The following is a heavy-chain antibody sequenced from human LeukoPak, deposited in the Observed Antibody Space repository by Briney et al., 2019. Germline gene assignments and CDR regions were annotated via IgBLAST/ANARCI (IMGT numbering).Heavy chain of an antibody. CDR1: GYIFTNYG. Sequence: ASVKDSCKTSGYIFTNYGISCVRQAPGEGLEWMGWISAYNGKTNSPQRLQGRVTMSTDTSTNSAYMELRSLRPHDTAVYYCARAPWELPSRFVYWGQGNLVTVSS. CDR3: ARAPWELPSRFVY. J-gene: IGHJ4*02. CDR2: ISAYNGKT. V-gene: IGHV1-18*01. D-gene: IGHD1-26*01.